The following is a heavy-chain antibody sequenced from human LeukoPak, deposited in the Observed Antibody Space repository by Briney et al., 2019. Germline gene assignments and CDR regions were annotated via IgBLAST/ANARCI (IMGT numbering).Heavy chain of an antibody. CDR3: ARVKTAMVSDAFDI. CDR1: GGSISSSSYY. Sequence: PSETLSLTCTVSGGSISSSSYYWSWIRQPPGKGLEWIGYIYYSGSTNYNPSLKSRVTISVDTSKNQFSLKLSSVTAADTAVYYCARVKTAMVSDAFDIWGQGTMVTVSS. D-gene: IGHD5-18*01. V-gene: IGHV4-61*01. CDR2: IYYSGST. J-gene: IGHJ3*02.